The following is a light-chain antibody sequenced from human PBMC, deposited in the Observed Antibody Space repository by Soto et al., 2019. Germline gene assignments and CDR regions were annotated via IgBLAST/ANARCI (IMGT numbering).Light chain of an antibody. J-gene: IGLJ3*02. Sequence: QDVVPQEPSLTVSPGGSVTLTCASNTGAVTSGYYPNWFQQKPGQAPRALIYSTSNKQSWTPARISGSLLGGKAALTLSGVQPEDDAEYYCLLYYVGGPVFGGGTKLTVL. CDR1: TGAVTSGYY. CDR2: STS. CDR3: LLYYVGGPV. V-gene: IGLV7-43*01.